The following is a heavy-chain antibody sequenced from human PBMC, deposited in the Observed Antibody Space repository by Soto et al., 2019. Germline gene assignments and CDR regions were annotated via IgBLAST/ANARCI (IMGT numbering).Heavy chain of an antibody. Sequence: QVQLVESGGGVVQPGRSLRLSCAASGFTFSSYGMHWVRQAPGKGLEWVAVISYDGSNKYYADSVKGRFTISRDNSKKTLYLQMNSLRAEDTAVYYCAKDMDVLRFLEWSDGMDVWGQGTTVTVSS. D-gene: IGHD3-3*01. J-gene: IGHJ6*02. CDR1: GFTFSSYG. CDR2: ISYDGSNK. CDR3: AKDMDVLRFLEWSDGMDV. V-gene: IGHV3-30*18.